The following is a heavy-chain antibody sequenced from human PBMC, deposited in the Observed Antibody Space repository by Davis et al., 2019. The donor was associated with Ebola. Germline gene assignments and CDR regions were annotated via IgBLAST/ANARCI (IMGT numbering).Heavy chain of an antibody. Sequence: PSETLSLTCSVSGGSISSSSYHYWGWIRQPPGKGLEWIGHMYFSGNTKYNPSLKSRVTLSADTSKNQFSLNFSSVTAADTAVYYCARLVEWNDYTWGSYRPHNYYLTMDVWGHGTTVTVSS. D-gene: IGHD3-16*02. CDR1: GGSISSSSYHY. CDR3: ARLVEWNDYTWGSYRPHNYYLTMDV. CDR2: MYFSGNT. J-gene: IGHJ6*02. V-gene: IGHV4-39*01.